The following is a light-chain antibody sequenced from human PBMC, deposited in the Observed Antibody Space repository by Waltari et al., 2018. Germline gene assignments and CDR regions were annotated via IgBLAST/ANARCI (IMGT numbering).Light chain of an antibody. CDR3: CSYAGSYTYV. Sequence: QSALTQPRSVSGSPGQSLTISCTGTSSNVGTYKYVSWYQQHPGKAPKLIIYDVYKRPSGVPDRFSGSKSGNTASLTISGLQAEDEADYYCCSYAGSYTYVFGSVTEVTVL. CDR2: DVY. J-gene: IGLJ1*01. CDR1: SSNVGTYKY. V-gene: IGLV2-11*01.